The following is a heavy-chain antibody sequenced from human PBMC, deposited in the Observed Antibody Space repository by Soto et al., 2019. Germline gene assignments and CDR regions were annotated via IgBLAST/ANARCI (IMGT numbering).Heavy chain of an antibody. J-gene: IGHJ3*01. D-gene: IGHD6-19*01. CDR3: AREDFGSGKAGGFAL. CDR2: IGVSGIAT. V-gene: IGHV3-23*01. CDR1: GFTFSNYV. Sequence: EVQLLESGGGLVQPGGSLRLSCVASGFTFSNYVVTWVRQAPGKGLAWVSTIGVSGIATHYSDSVKGRFTVSRDDSKNTLYLQMNSLRADDTAIYYCAREDFGSGKAGGFALWRQGTMVSVSS.